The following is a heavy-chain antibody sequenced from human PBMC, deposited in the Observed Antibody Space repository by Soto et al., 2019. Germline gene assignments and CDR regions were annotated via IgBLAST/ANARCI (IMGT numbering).Heavy chain of an antibody. J-gene: IGHJ4*02. CDR1: GFTFGDYA. D-gene: IGHD4-17*01. CDR2: IRSKAYGGTT. V-gene: IGHV3-49*03. Sequence: GGSLRLSCTASGFTFGDYAMSWFRQAPGKGLEWVGFIRSKAYGGTTEYAASVKGRFTISRDDSKSIAYLQMNSLKTEDTAVYYCTRDRGLHDYGDYVGGDYWGQGTLVTVSS. CDR3: TRDRGLHDYGDYVGGDY.